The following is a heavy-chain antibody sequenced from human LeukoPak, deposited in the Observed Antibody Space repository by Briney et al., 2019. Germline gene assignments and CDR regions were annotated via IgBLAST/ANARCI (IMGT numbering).Heavy chain of an antibody. CDR2: IRYDGSNK. D-gene: IGHD6-13*01. V-gene: IGHV3-30*02. Sequence: GGSLRLSCAASGFTFSSYGMHWVRQAPGKGLEWVAFIRYDGSNKYYADSVKGRFTISRDNSKNTLYLQMNSLRAEDTAVYYCAKIPAGASSWYNSFDYWGQGTLVTVSS. J-gene: IGHJ4*02. CDR1: GFTFSSYG. CDR3: AKIPAGASSWYNSFDY.